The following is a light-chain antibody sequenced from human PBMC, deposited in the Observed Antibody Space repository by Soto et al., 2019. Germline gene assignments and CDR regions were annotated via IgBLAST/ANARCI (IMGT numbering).Light chain of an antibody. Sequence: EIVLTQSPATLSLSPGERATLSCGASQSVSSNYLAWYQQKPGLAPRLLIYDASNRATGVPDRFSGSGSGTDFTLTVDSLQSDDIAVYYCQQYYNWPVTFGGGTKVDIK. CDR1: QSVSSNY. CDR3: QQYYNWPVT. CDR2: DAS. V-gene: IGKV3D-20*01. J-gene: IGKJ4*01.